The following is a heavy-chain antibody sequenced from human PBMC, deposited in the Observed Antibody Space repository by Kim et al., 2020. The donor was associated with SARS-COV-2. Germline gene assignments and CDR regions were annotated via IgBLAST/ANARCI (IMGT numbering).Heavy chain of an antibody. Sequence: YADSVKGRFTISRDNSKNTLYLQMNSLRAEDTAVYYCAKSNSGSYLSFDYWGQGTLVTVSS. J-gene: IGHJ4*02. CDR3: AKSNSGSYLSFDY. D-gene: IGHD1-26*01. V-gene: IGHV3-23*01.